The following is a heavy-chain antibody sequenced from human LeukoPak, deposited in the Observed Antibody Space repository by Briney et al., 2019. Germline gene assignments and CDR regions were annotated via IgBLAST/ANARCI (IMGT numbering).Heavy chain of an antibody. CDR2: INHSGST. CDR3: ARESSSTTT. D-gene: IGHD2-2*01. Sequence: PSETLSLTCAVYGGSFSGYYWSWIRQPPGKGLEWIGEINHSGSTNYNPSLKSRVTISVDKSKNQFSLTLSSVTAADTAVYYCARESSSTTTWGQGTLVTVSS. V-gene: IGHV4-34*01. CDR1: GGSFSGYY. J-gene: IGHJ5*02.